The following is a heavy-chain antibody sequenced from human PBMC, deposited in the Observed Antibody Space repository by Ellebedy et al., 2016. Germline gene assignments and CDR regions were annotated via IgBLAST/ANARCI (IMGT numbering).Heavy chain of an antibody. D-gene: IGHD3-10*01. CDR1: GGSFSGYY. Sequence: SETLSLTCAVYGGSFSGYYWSWIRQPPGKGLEWIGEINHSGSTNYNPSLKSRVTISVDTSKNQFSLKLSSVTAADTAVYYCATPYYYGSGSYYPRWGQGTLVTVSS. J-gene: IGHJ4*02. CDR2: INHSGST. V-gene: IGHV4-34*01. CDR3: ATPYYYGSGSYYPR.